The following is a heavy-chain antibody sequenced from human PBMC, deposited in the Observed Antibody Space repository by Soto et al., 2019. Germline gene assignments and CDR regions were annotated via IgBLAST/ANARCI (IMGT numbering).Heavy chain of an antibody. Sequence: ASVKVCCKAPGYTIIGYCISWVLPASGQGIEWMGWISTHNGNTYYAQNFQGRDTMTSDTPTSTADMELRSLRSDDTAFYYCVRYDISSAVLDPWSRRSLV. V-gene: IGHV1-18*04. D-gene: IGHD2-2*02. CDR2: ISTHNGNT. CDR3: VRYDISSAVLDP. CDR1: GYTIIGYC. J-gene: IGHJ5*02.